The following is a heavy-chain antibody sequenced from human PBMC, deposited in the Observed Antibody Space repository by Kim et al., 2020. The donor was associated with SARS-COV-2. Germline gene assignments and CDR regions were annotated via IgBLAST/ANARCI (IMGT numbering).Heavy chain of an antibody. V-gene: IGHV3-30*04. CDR1: GFTFSSYA. Sequence: GGSLRLSCAASGFTFSSYAMHWVRQAPGKGLEWVAVISYDGSNKYYADSVKGRFTISRDNSKNTLYLQMNSLRAEDTAVYYCARDRQPAAMNAYYYYGMDVWGQGTTVTVSS. CDR3: ARDRQPAAMNAYYYYGMDV. D-gene: IGHD2-2*01. CDR2: ISYDGSNK. J-gene: IGHJ6*02.